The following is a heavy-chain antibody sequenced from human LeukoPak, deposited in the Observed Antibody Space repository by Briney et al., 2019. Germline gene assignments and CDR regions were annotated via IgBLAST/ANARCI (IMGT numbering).Heavy chain of an antibody. CDR1: GYSFTSYW. CDR3: ARLKKPDGSGSYSQY. V-gene: IGHV5-51*01. Sequence: GESLKISCKGSGYSFTSYWIGWVRQMPGKGLEWMGIIYPGDSDTRYSPSFQGQVTISADKSISTAYLQWSGLKASDTAMYYCARLKKPDGSGSYSQYWGQGTLVTVSS. D-gene: IGHD3-10*01. CDR2: IYPGDSDT. J-gene: IGHJ4*02.